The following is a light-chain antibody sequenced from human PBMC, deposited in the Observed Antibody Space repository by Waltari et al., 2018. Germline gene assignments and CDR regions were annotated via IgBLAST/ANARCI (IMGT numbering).Light chain of an antibody. CDR2: GAS. CDR3: QHYVSLPAT. J-gene: IGKJ1*01. Sequence: IVLTQSPGTLSLSPGERAPLSCRASQSVGRTLACYQHKPGQAPRLLRYGASILATGIPDRFSGGGSGTDFRLGINRLEPEDFAVYYCQHYVSLPATFGQGTKVEIK. V-gene: IGKV3-20*01. CDR1: QSVGRT.